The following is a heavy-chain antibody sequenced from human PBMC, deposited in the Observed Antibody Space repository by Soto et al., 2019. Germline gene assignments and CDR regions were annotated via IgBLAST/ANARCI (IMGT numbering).Heavy chain of an antibody. D-gene: IGHD2-8*01. CDR2: ISGSGGST. CDR3: AKSDRYCTNGVCYFKYFQH. CDR1: GFTFSSYA. V-gene: IGHV3-23*01. Sequence: PGGSLRLSCAASGFTFSSYAMSWVRQAPGKGLEWASAISGSGGSTYYADSVKGRFTISRDNSKNTLYLQMNSLRAEDTAVYYCAKSDRYCTNGVCYFKYFQHWGQGTLVPVSS. J-gene: IGHJ1*01.